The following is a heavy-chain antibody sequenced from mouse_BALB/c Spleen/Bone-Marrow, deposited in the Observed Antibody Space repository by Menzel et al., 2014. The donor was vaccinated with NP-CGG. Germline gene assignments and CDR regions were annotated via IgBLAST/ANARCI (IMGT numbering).Heavy chain of an antibody. D-gene: IGHD4-1*01. CDR3: ARQGTGTGYFDY. Sequence: DVMLVESGGGLVKPGGSLKLSCAASGFAFSSYDMSWVRQTPEKRLEWDATFSSGDNYTYYPDSVKGRFTLSRDNARNTLYLQMTSLRSEDTAFYYCARQGTGTGYFDYWGQGTTLTVSS. J-gene: IGHJ2*01. CDR1: GFAFSSYD. CDR2: FSSGDNYT. V-gene: IGHV5-9*02.